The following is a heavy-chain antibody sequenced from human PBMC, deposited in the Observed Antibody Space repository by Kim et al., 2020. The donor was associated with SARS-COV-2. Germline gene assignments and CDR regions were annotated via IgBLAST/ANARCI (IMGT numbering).Heavy chain of an antibody. D-gene: IGHD2-2*01. CDR1: GFTFSSYA. Sequence: GGSLRLSCATSGFTFSSYAMSWVRQAPGKGLEWVSAISGSGGSTYYADSVKGRFTISRDNSKNTLYLQMNSLRAEDTAVDYCAKEYCSSTSCYGKGVYIDYKDQGTLVIVSS. J-gene: IGHJ4*02. CDR2: ISGSGGST. CDR3: AKEYCSSTSCYGKGVYIDY. V-gene: IGHV3-23*01.